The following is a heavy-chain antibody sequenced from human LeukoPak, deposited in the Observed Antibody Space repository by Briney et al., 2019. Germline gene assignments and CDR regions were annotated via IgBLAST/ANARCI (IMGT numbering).Heavy chain of an antibody. V-gene: IGHV3-53*01. CDR3: ARGTYYYDSSGYLVDAFDI. J-gene: IGHJ3*02. D-gene: IGHD3-22*01. CDR2: IYGGGSS. CDR1: GFTVNSNY. Sequence: PGGSLRLSCAASGFTVNSNYMSWVRQAPGKGLEWVSVIYGGGSSYYADSVKGRFTISRDNSKNTQFLQMNSLRAEDTAVYYCARGTYYYDSSGYLVDAFDIWGQGTMVTVSS.